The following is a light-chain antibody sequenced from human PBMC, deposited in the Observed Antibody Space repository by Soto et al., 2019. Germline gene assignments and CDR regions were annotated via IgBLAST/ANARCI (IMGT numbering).Light chain of an antibody. CDR1: SSDVGDFNY. CDR2: DVT. Sequence: QSALTQPASVSGSPGRSVTISCTGSSSDVGDFNYVSWYQRHPGRAPKLMIYDVTNRPSGVSYRFSASKSGRTASLTIYGRQDEDEADYYCSSYSSSTPHVLFGGGTKLTVL. V-gene: IGLV2-14*03. CDR3: SSYSSSTPHVL. J-gene: IGLJ2*01.